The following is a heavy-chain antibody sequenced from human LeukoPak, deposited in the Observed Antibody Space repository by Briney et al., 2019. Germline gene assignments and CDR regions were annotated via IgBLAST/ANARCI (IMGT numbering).Heavy chain of an antibody. D-gene: IGHD6-13*01. CDR2: VFDSGGT. J-gene: IGHJ4*02. CDR1: GGSISNYW. Sequence: PSETLSLTCNVSGGSISNYWWSWIRQPPGKGLEWIGYVFDSGGTNYNPSLKSRVTISVDTSKKQFSLKLSSVTAADTAVYYCARGYSSSWNYFDYWGQGTLVTVSS. CDR3: ARGYSSSWNYFDY. V-gene: IGHV4-59*01.